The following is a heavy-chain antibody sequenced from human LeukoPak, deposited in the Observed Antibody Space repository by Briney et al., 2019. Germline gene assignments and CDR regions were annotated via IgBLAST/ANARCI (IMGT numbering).Heavy chain of an antibody. D-gene: IGHD6-13*01. Sequence: SQTLSLTCTVSGGSISSGGYYWSWIRQHPGKGLEWIGYIYYSGSTYYNPSLKSRVTISVDTSKNQFSLKLSSVTAADTAVYYCARGFTSFYSSTKTNWFDPWGQGTLVTVSS. J-gene: IGHJ5*02. CDR1: GGSISSGGYY. V-gene: IGHV4-31*03. CDR2: IYYSGST. CDR3: ARGFTSFYSSTKTNWFDP.